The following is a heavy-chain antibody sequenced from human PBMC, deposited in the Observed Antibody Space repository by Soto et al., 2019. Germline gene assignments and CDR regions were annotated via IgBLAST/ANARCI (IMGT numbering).Heavy chain of an antibody. J-gene: IGHJ4*02. CDR2: INPSGGST. CDR1: GYTFTSYY. Sequence: QVQLVQSGAEVKKPGASVKVSCKASGYTFTSYYMHWVRQAPGQGLEWMGIINPSGGSTSYAQKFQGRDTMTWDTSTSTVDMELSSLRSDDTAVYYCAREFVVVPAALDYWGQGTLVTVSS. V-gene: IGHV1-46*03. D-gene: IGHD2-2*01. CDR3: AREFVVVPAALDY.